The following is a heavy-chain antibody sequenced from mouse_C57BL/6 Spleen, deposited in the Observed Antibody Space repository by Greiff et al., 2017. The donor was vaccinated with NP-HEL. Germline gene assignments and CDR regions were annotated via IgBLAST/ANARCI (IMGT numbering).Heavy chain of an antibody. CDR3: ARSRDYDGDGDY. CDR2: IYPGSGST. CDR1: GYTFTSYW. V-gene: IGHV1-55*01. Sequence: VQLQQPGAELVKPGASVKMSCKASGYTFTSYWITWVKQRPGQGLEWIGDIYPGSGSTNYNEKFKSKATLTVDTSSSTAYMQLSSLTSEDSAVYYCARSRDYDGDGDYWGQGTTLTVSS. D-gene: IGHD2-4*01. J-gene: IGHJ2*01.